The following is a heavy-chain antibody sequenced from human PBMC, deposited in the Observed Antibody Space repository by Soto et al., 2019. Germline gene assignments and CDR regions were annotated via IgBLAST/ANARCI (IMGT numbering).Heavy chain of an antibody. V-gene: IGHV4-34*01. CDR2: INHSGGT. Sequence: SETLSLTCAVYGGSFSGYYWSWIRQPPGKGLEWIGEINHSGGTVYNPSLKSRVTISVDTSKNQFSLKLNSVTAADTAVYYCARDLWGYCGTDCYPLDVWGQGTTVTVSS. CDR1: GGSFSGYY. J-gene: IGHJ6*02. CDR3: ARDLWGYCGTDCYPLDV. D-gene: IGHD2-21*02.